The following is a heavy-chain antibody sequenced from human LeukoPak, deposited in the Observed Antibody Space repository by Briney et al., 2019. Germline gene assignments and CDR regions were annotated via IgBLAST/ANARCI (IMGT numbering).Heavy chain of an antibody. CDR1: GFSFSSYG. CDR3: ARDSFSSVWSPFDY. Sequence: GGSLRLSCAASGFSFSSYGMHWVRQAPGKGLEWLTVISYDGNTIYYADSVKGRFTISRDNSKNTLYLQMNSLRIEDTAVYYCARDSFSSVWSPFDYWGQGTLVTVSS. CDR2: ISYDGNTI. J-gene: IGHJ4*02. V-gene: IGHV3-30*03. D-gene: IGHD6-19*01.